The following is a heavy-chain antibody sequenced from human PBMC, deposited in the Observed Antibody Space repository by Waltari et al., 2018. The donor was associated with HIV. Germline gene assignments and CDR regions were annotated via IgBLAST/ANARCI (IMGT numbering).Heavy chain of an antibody. V-gene: IGHV3-66*02. Sequence: EVQLVESGGGLVQPGGSLRLSCAASGFTVSSNYMSWVRQAPGKGLEWVSVIYSGGSTYYADSVKGRFTISRDNSKNTLYLQMNSLGAEDTAVYYCARDRGGSSFQHWGQGTLVTVSS. CDR1: GFTVSSNY. CDR2: IYSGGST. CDR3: ARDRGGSSFQH. J-gene: IGHJ1*01. D-gene: IGHD1-26*01.